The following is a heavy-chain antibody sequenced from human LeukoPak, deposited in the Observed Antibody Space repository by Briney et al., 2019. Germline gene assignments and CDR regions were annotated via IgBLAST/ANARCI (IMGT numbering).Heavy chain of an antibody. CDR3: ARLKYYYDSSGSRAEYFQH. Sequence: SETLSLTCAVYGGSFSSSSYYWSWIRQPPGKGLEWIGYIYYSGSTNYNPSLKSRVTISVDTSKNQFSLKLSSVTAADTAVYYCARLKYYYDSSGSRAEYFQHWGQGTLVTASS. V-gene: IGHV4-61*01. CDR2: IYYSGST. D-gene: IGHD3-22*01. CDR1: GGSFSSSSYY. J-gene: IGHJ1*01.